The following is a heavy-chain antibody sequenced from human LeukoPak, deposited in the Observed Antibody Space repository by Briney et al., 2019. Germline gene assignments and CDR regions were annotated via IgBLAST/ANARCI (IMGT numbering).Heavy chain of an antibody. CDR3: TRVALELRFLEWFDY. CDR1: GFTFGDYA. V-gene: IGHV3-49*03. D-gene: IGHD3-3*01. CDR2: IRSKAYGGTT. Sequence: PGGSLRLSCTASGFTFGDYAMSWFRQAPGKGLEWVGFIRSKAYGGTTEYAASVKGRFTISRDDSKSIAYLQMNSLKTEDTAVYYCTRVALELRFLEWFDYWGQGTLVTVSS. J-gene: IGHJ4*02.